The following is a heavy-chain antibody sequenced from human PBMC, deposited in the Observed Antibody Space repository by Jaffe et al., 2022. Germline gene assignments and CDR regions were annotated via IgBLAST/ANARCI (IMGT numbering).Heavy chain of an antibody. Sequence: QVQLVESGGGVVQPGGSLRLSCAASGFTFSSYGMHWVRQAPGKGLEWVAFIRYDGSNKYYADSVKGRFTISRDNSKNTLYLQMNSLRAEDTAVYYCAKDIYDYGDYAVPQPFDYWGQGTLVTVSS. J-gene: IGHJ4*02. D-gene: IGHD4-17*01. CDR3: AKDIYDYGDYAVPQPFDY. CDR2: IRYDGSNK. CDR1: GFTFSSYG. V-gene: IGHV3-30*02.